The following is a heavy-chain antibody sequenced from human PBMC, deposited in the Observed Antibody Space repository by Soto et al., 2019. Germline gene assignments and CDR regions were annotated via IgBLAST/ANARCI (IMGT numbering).Heavy chain of an antibody. CDR2: INHSGST. Sequence: QVQLQQWGAGLLKPSETLSLTCAVYGGSFSGYYWSWIRQPPGKGLEWIGEINHSGSTNYNPSLKSRVTISVDTSKNQFSLKLSSVTAADTAVYYCARARGDDYGDYYGSWGQGTLVTVSS. CDR3: ARARGDDYGDYYGS. CDR1: GGSFSGYY. J-gene: IGHJ5*02. V-gene: IGHV4-34*01. D-gene: IGHD4-17*01.